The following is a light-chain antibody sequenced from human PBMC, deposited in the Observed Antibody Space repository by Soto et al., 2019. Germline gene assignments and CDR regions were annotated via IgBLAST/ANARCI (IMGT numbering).Light chain of an antibody. CDR2: GAS. J-gene: IGKJ4*01. CDR1: QSISIN. Sequence: EIVLAQSPGTLSVSPGDRVTLSCRASQSISINLAWYQQKPGQAPRLLIYGASTRATGIPARFSGSGSGTEFTLTISCLQSEDFATYYCQQYYSYPLTFGGGTRGDIK. V-gene: IGKV3-15*01. CDR3: QQYYSYPLT.